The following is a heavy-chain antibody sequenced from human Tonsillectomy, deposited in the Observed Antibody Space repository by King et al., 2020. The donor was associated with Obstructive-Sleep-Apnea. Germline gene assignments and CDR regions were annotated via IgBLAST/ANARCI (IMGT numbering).Heavy chain of an antibody. CDR2: ISWHCGSI. V-gene: IGHV3-9*01. J-gene: IGHJ4*02. CDR3: AKDIGRYSSGGDY. CDR1: VFTFDDYA. Sequence: VQLVESGGGLVQPGRSLRLSCAASVFTFDDYAMHCVRQAPGHCLEWVSVISWHCGSIGYSDSAKGRFTISRDNAKNSLYLQMNSLRAEDTALYYCAKDIGRYSSGGDYWGQGTLVTVSS. D-gene: IGHD6-19*01.